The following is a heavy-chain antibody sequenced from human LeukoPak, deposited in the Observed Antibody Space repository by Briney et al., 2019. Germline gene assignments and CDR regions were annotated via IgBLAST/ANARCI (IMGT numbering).Heavy chain of an antibody. V-gene: IGHV1-69*05. CDR3: ASKYGDYAPYHFDN. D-gene: IGHD4-17*01. Sequence: GASVKVSCKASGYTFTGYYMHWVRQAPGQGLEWMGRIIPVYGAPKFAQKFQGRVTSTTDESTRTAYMELSSLRSEDTAVYYCASKYGDYAPYHFDNWGQGTLVTVSS. J-gene: IGHJ4*02. CDR2: IIPVYGAP. CDR1: GYTFTGYY.